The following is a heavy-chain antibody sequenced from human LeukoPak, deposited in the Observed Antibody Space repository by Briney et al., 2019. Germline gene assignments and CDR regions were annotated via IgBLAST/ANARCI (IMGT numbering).Heavy chain of an antibody. CDR2: IIRGGST. V-gene: IGHV4-34*01. CDR1: GGSFSGYY. D-gene: IGHD5-24*01. J-gene: IGHJ1*01. Sequence: SETLSLTCAVYGGSFSGYYWTWIRQPPGKGLEWIGEIIRGGSTNYNPSLKSRVTISVDTSKNQFSLKLSSVTAADTAVYYCARGGERWLQLRYFQHWGQGTLVTVSS. CDR3: ARGGERWLQLRYFQH.